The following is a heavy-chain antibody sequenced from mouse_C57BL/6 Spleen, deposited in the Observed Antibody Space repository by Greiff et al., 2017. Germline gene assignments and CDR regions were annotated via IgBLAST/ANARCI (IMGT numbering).Heavy chain of an antibody. CDR2: ISSGGSYT. J-gene: IGHJ4*01. D-gene: IGHD2-12*01. CDR1: GFTFSSYG. V-gene: IGHV5-6*02. Sequence: EVKLVESGGDLVKPGGSLKLSCAASGFTFSSYGMSWVRQTPDKRLEWVATISSGGSYTYYPDSVKGRFTISRDNAKNTLYLQRSSLKSEDTAMYYCARRGYYKGYYAMDYWGQGTSVTVSS. CDR3: ARRGYYKGYYAMDY.